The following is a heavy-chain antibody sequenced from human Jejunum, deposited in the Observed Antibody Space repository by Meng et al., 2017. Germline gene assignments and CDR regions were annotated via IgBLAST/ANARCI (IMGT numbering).Heavy chain of an antibody. CDR2: MLYDGSDK. J-gene: IGHJ6*02. CDR3: AREHRSGYHNYYYNYGLDV. CDR1: GFTFSSYP. Sequence: GESLKISCAASGFTFSSYPMHWVRQAPGKGLEWVAVMLYDGSDKYNADSVKGRFTISRDNSKNTLYLQMNSLRPEDTALYYCAREHRSGYHNYYYNYGLDVWGQGTTVTVSS. D-gene: IGHD3-3*01. V-gene: IGHV3-30*01.